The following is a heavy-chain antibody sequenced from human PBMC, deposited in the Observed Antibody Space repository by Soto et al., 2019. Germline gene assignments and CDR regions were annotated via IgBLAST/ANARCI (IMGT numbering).Heavy chain of an antibody. CDR2: IDPTDSYT. CDR3: AKTYYYDSAGYYAPFDP. V-gene: IGHV5-10-1*01. D-gene: IGHD3-22*01. CDR1: GYTFTNYW. J-gene: IGHJ5*02. Sequence: GESLKISCKGSGYTFTNYWINWVRQVPGKGLEWMGRIDPTDSYTNYSPSFQGRVTISVDKSINTAYLQWSSLKASDTAMYYCAKTYYYDSAGYYAPFDPWGHGTLVTVSS.